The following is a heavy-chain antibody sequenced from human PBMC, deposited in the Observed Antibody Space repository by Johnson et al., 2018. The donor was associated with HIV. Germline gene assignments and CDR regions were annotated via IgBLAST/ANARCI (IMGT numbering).Heavy chain of an antibody. V-gene: IGHV3-20*04. J-gene: IGHJ3*02. CDR1: GFTFDDYG. D-gene: IGHD6-13*01. CDR3: ARPIAAHGVVDAFYI. Sequence: VQLVESGGGVVRPGGSLRLSCAASGFTFDDYGMNWVRQAPGKGLEWVSGINWNGGSATYATSVKGRFTISRDNAKNSLYLQMNSLRAEDTAVYYCARPIAAHGVVDAFYIWGQGTMVTVSS. CDR2: INWNGGSA.